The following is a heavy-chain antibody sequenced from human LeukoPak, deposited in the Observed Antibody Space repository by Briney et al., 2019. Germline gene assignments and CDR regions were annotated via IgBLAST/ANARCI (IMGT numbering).Heavy chain of an antibody. Sequence: SETLSLTCTVSGGSISSYYWSWIRQPPGKGLEWIGYIYYSGSTNYNPSLKSRVTISVDTSKNQFSLKLSSVTAADTAVYYCARHFIVATVADAFDYWGQGTLVTVSS. CDR3: ARHFIVATVADAFDY. D-gene: IGHD5-12*01. V-gene: IGHV4-59*12. CDR2: IYYSGST. CDR1: GGSISSYY. J-gene: IGHJ4*02.